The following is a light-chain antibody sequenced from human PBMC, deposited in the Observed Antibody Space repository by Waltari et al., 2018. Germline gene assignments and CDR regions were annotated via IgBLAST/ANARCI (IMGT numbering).Light chain of an antibody. CDR2: KAS. J-gene: IGKJ1*01. Sequence: DIQMSQSPSTVSASVGHRVNITCRASQSISSWLAWYQQKPGKAPMLLIYKASSLESGVPSRFSGSGSGTEFTLTISTLQPDYFATYYCQHHRTFGQGTKVEIK. CDR3: QHHRT. CDR1: QSISSW. V-gene: IGKV1-5*03.